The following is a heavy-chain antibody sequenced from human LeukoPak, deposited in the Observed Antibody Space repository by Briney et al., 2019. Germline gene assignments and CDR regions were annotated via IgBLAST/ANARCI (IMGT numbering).Heavy chain of an antibody. J-gene: IGHJ4*02. CDR3: ARDGPSIGTYYFDY. CDR2: IYTSGST. V-gene: IGHV4-4*07. Sequence: SETLSLTCTVSGGSISSYYWSWIRQPAGKGLEWIGRIYTSGSTNYNPSLKSRVTMSVDTSKNQFSLKLSSVTAADTAVYYCARDGPSIGTYYFDYWGQGTLVTVSS. CDR1: GGSISSYY. D-gene: IGHD6-6*01.